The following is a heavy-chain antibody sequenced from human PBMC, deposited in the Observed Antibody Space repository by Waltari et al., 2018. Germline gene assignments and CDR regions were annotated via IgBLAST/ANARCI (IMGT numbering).Heavy chain of an antibody. J-gene: IGHJ4*02. V-gene: IGHV4-39*01. D-gene: IGHD2-15*01. CDR2: IYYSVST. Sequence: QLQLPESGPGLVKPSETMSLPCTVSGGSIRSSRYYWVLFRQPLGKGLEWIGSIYYSVSTNNNPSLKRLVTISEDTSKNQFSLKMSSVTAADTAVYDCASQVEMAANFDYWGQGTLVTVSS. CDR1: GGSIRSSRYY. CDR3: ASQVEMAANFDY.